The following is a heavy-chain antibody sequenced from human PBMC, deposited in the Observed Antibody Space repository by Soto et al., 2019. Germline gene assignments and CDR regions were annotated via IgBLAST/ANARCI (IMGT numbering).Heavy chain of an antibody. J-gene: IGHJ5*02. D-gene: IGHD3-10*01. Sequence: SETLSLTCAVYGGSFSGYYWTWIRQPPGTGLEWIGEINHSGSTNYNPSLKSRVTISVDTSKNQFSLKLSSVTAADTAVYYCARGRSAGGSGYRYNWFDPWGQGTLVTVSS. CDR2: INHSGST. CDR1: GGSFSGYY. V-gene: IGHV4-34*01. CDR3: ARGRSAGGSGYRYNWFDP.